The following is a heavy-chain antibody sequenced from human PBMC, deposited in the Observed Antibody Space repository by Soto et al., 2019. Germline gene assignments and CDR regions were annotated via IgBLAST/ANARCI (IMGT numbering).Heavy chain of an antibody. CDR2: ISYDGSNK. V-gene: IGHV3-30-3*01. J-gene: IGHJ4*02. Sequence: GGSLRLSCAASGFTFSSYAMHWVRQAPGKGLEWVAVISYDGSNKYYADSVKGRFTISRDNSKNTLYLQMNSLRAEDTAVYYCAREYGLEMATLDFWGQGTLVTVSS. D-gene: IGHD5-12*01. CDR1: GFTFSSYA. CDR3: AREYGLEMATLDF.